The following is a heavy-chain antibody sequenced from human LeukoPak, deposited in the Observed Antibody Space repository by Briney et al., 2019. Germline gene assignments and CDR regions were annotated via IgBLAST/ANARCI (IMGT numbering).Heavy chain of an antibody. D-gene: IGHD4-17*01. CDR1: GGSINSSTFY. Sequence: SETLSLTCTVSGGSINSSTFYWGWIRQPPGKGLEWIGSMYYSGSTYYNPSLQSRVTISLDTSKNQFSLKLSSVTAADTAVYYCARGDYGDYLPWFDPWGQGTLVTVSS. J-gene: IGHJ5*02. CDR2: MYYSGST. CDR3: ARGDYGDYLPWFDP. V-gene: IGHV4-39*07.